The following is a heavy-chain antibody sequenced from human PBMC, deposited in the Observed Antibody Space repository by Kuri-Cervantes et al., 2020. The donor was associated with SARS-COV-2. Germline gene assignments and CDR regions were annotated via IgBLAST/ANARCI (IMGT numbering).Heavy chain of an antibody. Sequence: SVKVSCKASGGTFSSYAISWVRQAPGQGLEWMGGIIPIFGTANYAQKFQGRVTITADKSTSTAYMELSSLRSEDTAVYYCARVYPSCGSCYDYWGQGTLVTVSS. CDR2: IIPIFGTA. J-gene: IGHJ4*02. CDR1: GGTFSSYA. CDR3: ARVYPSCGSCYDY. V-gene: IGHV1-69*06. D-gene: IGHD2-15*01.